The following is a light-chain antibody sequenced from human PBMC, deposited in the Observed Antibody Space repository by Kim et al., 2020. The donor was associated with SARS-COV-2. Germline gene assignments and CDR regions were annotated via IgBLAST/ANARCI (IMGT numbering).Light chain of an antibody. CDR3: QAWESNTSV. CDR2: QDS. J-gene: IGLJ1*01. V-gene: IGLV3-1*01. Sequence: QTTTHTFPGNGVGDKCVCLFQQKPGQSPVMLISQDSRGPSGTPGRFSGSNSGNAATLTIRGSQAIDEAEYYCQAWESNTSVFGTGTMVTVL. CDR1: GVGDKC.